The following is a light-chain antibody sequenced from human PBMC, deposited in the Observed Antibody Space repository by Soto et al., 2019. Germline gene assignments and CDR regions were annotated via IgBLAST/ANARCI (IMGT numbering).Light chain of an antibody. CDR1: SSNIGACYD. V-gene: IGLV1-40*01. Sequence: QSVLTQPPSVSGAPGQRVTISCTGSSSNIGACYDVHWYQQLPGTAPKLLIYGNSKRPSGVPDRFSGSKSGTSASLAITGLQAEDEADYYCQSYASSLSRVFGGGTKLTVL. CDR3: QSYASSLSRV. CDR2: GNS. J-gene: IGLJ2*01.